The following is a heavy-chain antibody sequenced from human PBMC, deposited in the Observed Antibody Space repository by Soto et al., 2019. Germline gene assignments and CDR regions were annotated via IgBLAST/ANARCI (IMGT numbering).Heavy chain of an antibody. V-gene: IGHV1-8*01. CDR2: MNPNSGNT. CDR3: ARIVVVAAFDWLDP. J-gene: IGHJ5*02. CDR1: GYTFTSYD. Sequence: ASVKVSCKASGYTFTSYDINWVRKGTGQGLEWMGWMNPNSGNTGYAQKFQGRVTMTRNTSISTAYMELSSLRSEDTAVYYCARIVVVAAFDWLDPWGQGTLVTVSS. D-gene: IGHD2-15*01.